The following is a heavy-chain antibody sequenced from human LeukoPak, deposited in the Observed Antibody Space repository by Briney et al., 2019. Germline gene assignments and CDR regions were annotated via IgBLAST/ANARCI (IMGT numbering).Heavy chain of an antibody. CDR2: ITASSDSI. CDR3: ARGEHRSARLRDY. CDR1: GFTFSDYS. D-gene: IGHD3-3*01. V-gene: IGHV3-48*02. J-gene: IGHJ4*02. Sequence: GGSLRLSCVTSGFTFSDYSMSWVRQAPGKGLEWISYITASSDSINYADSVRGRFTISRDNAKNSLYLQMHSLRDDDTAVYYCARGEHRSARLRDYCGQGTLVTVSS.